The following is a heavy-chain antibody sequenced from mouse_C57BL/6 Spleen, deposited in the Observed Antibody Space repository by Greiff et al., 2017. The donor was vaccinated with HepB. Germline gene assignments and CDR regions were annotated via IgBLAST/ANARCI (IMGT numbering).Heavy chain of an antibody. CDR2: IDPSDSYT. Sequence: QVQLQQPGAELVRPGTSVKLSCKASGYTFTSYWMHWVKQRPGQGLEWIGVIDPSDSYTNYNQKFKGKATLTVDTSSSTAYMQLSSLTSEDSAVYYCARGGPYDGYFDYWGQGTTLTVSS. D-gene: IGHD2-3*01. CDR3: ARGGPYDGYFDY. CDR1: GYTFTSYW. V-gene: IGHV1-59*01. J-gene: IGHJ2*01.